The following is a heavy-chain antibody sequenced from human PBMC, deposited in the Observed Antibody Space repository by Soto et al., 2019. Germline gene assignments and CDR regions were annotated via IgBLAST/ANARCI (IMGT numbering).Heavy chain of an antibody. D-gene: IGHD2-2*01. CDR1: GFTFNRYT. CDR2: LIGGNGET. Sequence: GGSLRLSCAASGFTFNRYTMSWVRQAPGTGLEWVSSLIGGNGETSYADSVKGRFTISRDISKNTLYLQMNSLRAEDTAVYYCAKDKEPDRAWASDYWGLGTLVTLST. J-gene: IGHJ4*02. CDR3: AKDKEPDRAWASDY. V-gene: IGHV3-23*01.